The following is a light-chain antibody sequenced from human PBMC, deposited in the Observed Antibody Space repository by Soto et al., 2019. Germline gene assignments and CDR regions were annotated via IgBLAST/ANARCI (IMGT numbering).Light chain of an antibody. CDR3: QQYGSSLYT. CDR2: GAS. J-gene: IGKJ2*01. V-gene: IGKV3-20*01. Sequence: EIVLTLSPGTLSLSPGERVTLSCRASQSIASTYLTWYQQKPGQAPRLLIYGASRRATGIPDRFSGSGSGTDFSLTISRLEPEDFAVYYCQQYGSSLYTFGQGTKLEI. CDR1: QSIASTY.